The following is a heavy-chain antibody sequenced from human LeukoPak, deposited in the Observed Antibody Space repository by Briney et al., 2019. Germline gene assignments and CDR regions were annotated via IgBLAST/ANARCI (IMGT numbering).Heavy chain of an antibody. CDR3: ARKWLRSTPTNEYYYYGMDV. CDR2: IYYSGST. D-gene: IGHD5-12*01. Sequence: SETLSLTCTVSGGSISSYYWSWIRQPPGKGLEWIGYIYYSGSTNYNPSLKSRVTISVDTSKNQFSLKLSSVTAADTAVYYCARKWLRSTPTNEYYYYGMDVWGKGTTVTVSS. CDR1: GGSISSYY. J-gene: IGHJ6*04. V-gene: IGHV4-59*01.